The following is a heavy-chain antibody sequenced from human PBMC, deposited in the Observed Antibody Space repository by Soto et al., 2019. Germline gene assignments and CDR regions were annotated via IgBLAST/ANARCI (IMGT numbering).Heavy chain of an antibody. CDR1: GYTFTGYY. CDR3: ARAQIRIAADAPSNWFDP. V-gene: IGHV1-2*04. CDR2: INPNSGGT. Sequence: GASVKVSCKASGYTFTGYYMHWVRQAPGQGLEWMGWINPNSGGTNYAQKFQGWVTMTRDTSISTAYMELSRLRSDDTAVYYCARAQIRIAADAPSNWFDPWGQGTLVTVSS. J-gene: IGHJ5*02. D-gene: IGHD6-13*01.